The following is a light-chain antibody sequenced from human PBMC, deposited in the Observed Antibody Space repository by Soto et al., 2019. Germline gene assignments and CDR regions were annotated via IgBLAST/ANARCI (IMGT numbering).Light chain of an antibody. V-gene: IGKV1-6*01. Sequence: AVPRTQGPSSRSASVGDRDTITCRASQGIRNDLGWYQQKPGKAPKLLIYAASSLQSGVPSRFSGSGSGTEFTLTINSLQPDDFATYYCQQYHIYSGTFGQGTKVDIK. CDR1: QGIRND. CDR3: QQYHIYSGT. CDR2: AAS. J-gene: IGKJ1*01.